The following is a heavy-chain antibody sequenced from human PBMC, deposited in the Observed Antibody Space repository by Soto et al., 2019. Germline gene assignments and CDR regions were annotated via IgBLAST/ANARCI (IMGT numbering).Heavy chain of an antibody. J-gene: IGHJ4*02. CDR2: ISYDGSNK. Sequence: QVQLVESGGGVVQPGRSLRLSCAASGFTFSSYAMHWVRQAPGKGLEWVAVISYDGSNKYYADSVKGRFTISRDNSKNTLYLQMNSLRAEDTAVYYCARGGIVGATPPFYWGQGTLVTVSS. CDR3: ARGGIVGATPPFY. D-gene: IGHD1-26*01. CDR1: GFTFSSYA. V-gene: IGHV3-30-3*01.